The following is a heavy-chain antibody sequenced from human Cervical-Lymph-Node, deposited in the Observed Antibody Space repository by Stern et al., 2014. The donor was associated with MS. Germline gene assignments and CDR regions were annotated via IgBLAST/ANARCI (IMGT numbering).Heavy chain of an antibody. Sequence: VQLVESGGEVTKPGSSVKVSCEASGGTFSKFASSWVRQAPGQGIEWVGGIFPVFGSPSYGQECRGRVTITAGVSTSTVYMELSSLISVDTAVYYCALSSETSDRWYSLGYDLWGQGTLVTVSS. CDR3: ALSSETSDRWYSLGYDL. CDR1: GGTFSKFA. J-gene: IGHJ5*02. CDR2: IFPVFGSP. V-gene: IGHV1-69*01. D-gene: IGHD6-13*01.